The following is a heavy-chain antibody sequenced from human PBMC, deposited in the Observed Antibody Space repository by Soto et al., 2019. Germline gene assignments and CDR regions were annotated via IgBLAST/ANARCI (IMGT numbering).Heavy chain of an antibody. V-gene: IGHV3-30-3*01. Sequence: QVQLVESGGGVVQPGRSLRLSCAASGFTFSNYGMHWVRQAPGKGLEWGALISYDGSSKDYADSVKGRFTISRDNSKSTLYLQMNSLRVEDTAVYYGARGGDGDSHAEYFQHWGQGTLVTVSS. D-gene: IGHD4-17*01. CDR1: GFTFSNYG. CDR2: ISYDGSSK. CDR3: ARGGDGDSHAEYFQH. J-gene: IGHJ1*01.